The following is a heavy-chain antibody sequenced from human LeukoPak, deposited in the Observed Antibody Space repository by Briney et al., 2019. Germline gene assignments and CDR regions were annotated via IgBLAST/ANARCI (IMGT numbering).Heavy chain of an antibody. CDR3: ATFGDTDAFDI. V-gene: IGHV4-34*01. CDR2: INHSGST. Sequence: PSETLSLTCAVYGGSFSGYYWSWIRQPPGKGLEWIGEINHSGSTNYNPSLKSRVTISVDTSKNQFSLKLSSVTAADTAVYYCATFGDTDAFDIWGQGTMVTVSS. D-gene: IGHD2-2*02. J-gene: IGHJ3*02. CDR1: GGSFSGYY.